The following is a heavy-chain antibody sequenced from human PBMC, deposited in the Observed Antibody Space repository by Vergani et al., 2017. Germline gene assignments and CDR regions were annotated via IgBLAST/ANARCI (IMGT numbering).Heavy chain of an antibody. V-gene: IGHV7-4-1*02. Sequence: QVQLVQSGSELKKPGASVKVSCKASGYTFTSYAVSWVRQAPRQGLEWMGWINTNTGNPTYAQGFTGRFVFSLDTSVSTAYLQISSLKAEDTAVYYCARDVSVNYFDSSGYYSPYVDYWGQGPLVTVSS. CDR1: GYTFTSYA. J-gene: IGHJ4*02. D-gene: IGHD3-22*01. CDR2: INTNTGNP. CDR3: ARDVSVNYFDSSGYYSPYVDY.